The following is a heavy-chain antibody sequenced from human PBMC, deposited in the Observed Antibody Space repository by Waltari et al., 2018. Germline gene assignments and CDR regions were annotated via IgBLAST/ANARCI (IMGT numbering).Heavy chain of an antibody. V-gene: IGHV4-39*01. Sequence: QLQLQESGPGLVKPSETLSLTCPVSGGPHSSSSCYWAWIRQPPGKGLEWFGSIDYSASTYYNLSLKSRVTIAVGRSRNQVSLKLTSVTAADTAVYFCAREVPRNGYIGLIYYYMDVWGKGTTVTVSS. J-gene: IGHJ6*03. CDR1: GGPHSSSSCY. CDR3: AREVPRNGYIGLIYYYMDV. D-gene: IGHD5-12*01. CDR2: IDYSAST.